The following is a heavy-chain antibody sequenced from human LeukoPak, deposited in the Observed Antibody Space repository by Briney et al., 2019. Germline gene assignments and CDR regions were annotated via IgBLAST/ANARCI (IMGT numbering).Heavy chain of an antibody. Sequence: SQTLSLTCTVSGGSISSGDYYWSWIRQPPGKGLEWIGYIYYSGSTYYNPSLKSRVTISVDTSNNPFSLKLSSVTAADTAVYYCARGYDFWSGYYQNWFDPWGQGTLVTVSS. J-gene: IGHJ5*02. D-gene: IGHD3-3*01. V-gene: IGHV4-30-4*08. CDR1: GGSISSGDYY. CDR3: ARGYDFWSGYYQNWFDP. CDR2: IYYSGST.